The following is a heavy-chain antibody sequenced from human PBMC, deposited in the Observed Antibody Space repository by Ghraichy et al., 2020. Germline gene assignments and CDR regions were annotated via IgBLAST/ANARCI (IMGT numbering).Heavy chain of an antibody. D-gene: IGHD3-10*01. CDR1: GFIFSDHY. CDR2: GRDKSNGYTT. J-gene: IGHJ4*02. CDR3: VRVIRGGGRTTYFDY. Sequence: GESLSLTCVASGFIFSDHYIDWVRQAPGKGLEWVGRGRDKSNGYTTEYAASVKGRFTISRDDSKNSLHLLMNSLTTEDTAVYYCVRVIRGGGRTTYFDYWGQGTLVTVSS. V-gene: IGHV3-72*01.